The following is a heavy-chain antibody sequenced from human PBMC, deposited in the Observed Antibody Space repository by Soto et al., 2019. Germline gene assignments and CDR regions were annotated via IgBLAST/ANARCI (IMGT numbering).Heavy chain of an antibody. CDR3: ARQAWRAGDYDILTGSFYYYGMDV. V-gene: IGHV5-10-1*01. CDR2: IDPSDSYT. D-gene: IGHD3-9*01. CDR1: GYSFTSYW. Sequence: GASLKISCKGSGYSFTSYWISWVRQMPGKGLEWMGRIDPSDSYTNYSPSFQGHVTISADKSISTAYLQWSSLKASDTAMYYCARQAWRAGDYDILTGSFYYYGMDVWGQGTTVTVSS. J-gene: IGHJ6*02.